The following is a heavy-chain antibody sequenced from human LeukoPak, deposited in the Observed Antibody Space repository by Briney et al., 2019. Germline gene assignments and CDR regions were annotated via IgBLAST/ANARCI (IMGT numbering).Heavy chain of an antibody. Sequence: SETLSLTCTVSGVSISSSSYDWGWIRQPPGRGLYWIGTNYYAGGTYYNPSPKSRVTISVDTYKNQFSLRLSSVTAADTAVYYCARGFGESEYYYSGMDVWGQGTTVTVSS. D-gene: IGHD3-10*01. CDR2: NYYAGGT. CDR3: ARGFGESEYYYSGMDV. J-gene: IGHJ6*02. CDR1: GVSISSSSYD. V-gene: IGHV4-39*01.